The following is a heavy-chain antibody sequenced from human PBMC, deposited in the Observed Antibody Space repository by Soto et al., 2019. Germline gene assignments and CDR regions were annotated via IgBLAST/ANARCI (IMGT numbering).Heavy chain of an antibody. CDR3: ARDSEVSDQPFNLLVHHAYDI. J-gene: IGHJ3*02. CDR1: GFAFSSYS. Sequence: EVQLVQSGGGLVQPGGSLRLSCAASGFAFSSYSMTWVRQAPGKGLEWVSYISSSSSTIYYADSVKGRFTISRDNAKNSLYLQMNSLRDEDAAVYYCARDSEVSDQPFNLLVHHAYDIWGQGTLVTVSS. D-gene: IGHD6-13*01. CDR2: ISSSSSTI. V-gene: IGHV3-48*02.